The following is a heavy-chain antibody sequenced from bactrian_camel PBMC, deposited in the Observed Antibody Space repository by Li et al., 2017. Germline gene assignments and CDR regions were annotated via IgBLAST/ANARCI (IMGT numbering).Heavy chain of an antibody. Sequence: DVQLVESGGGSVQVGGSLRLSCVASGDTISRYCMGWFRQIPDKEREGVAGINRGSAVPYYRPSVKGRFTLSRDNAKNTVALQMNNLKSEDTALYYCATALYGGTDFGYWGQGTQVTVS. CDR3: ATALYGGTDFGY. CDR2: INRGSAVP. CDR1: GDTISRYC. J-gene: IGHJ6*01. D-gene: IGHD5*01. V-gene: IGHV3S40*01.